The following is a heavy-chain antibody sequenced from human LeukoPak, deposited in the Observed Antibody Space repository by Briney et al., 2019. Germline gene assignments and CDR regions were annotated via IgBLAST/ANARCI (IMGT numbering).Heavy chain of an antibody. V-gene: IGHV3-23*01. CDR3: ANYNWNYGMDV. CDR2: ISGSGGST. J-gene: IGHJ6*04. D-gene: IGHD1-20*01. CDR1: GFTFSSYA. Sequence: GGSLRLSCAASGFTFSSYAMSWVRQAPGKGLEWVSAISGSGGSTYYADSVKGRLTISRDNSKNTLYLQVNSLRAEDTAVYYCANYNWNYGMDVWGKGTTVTVSS.